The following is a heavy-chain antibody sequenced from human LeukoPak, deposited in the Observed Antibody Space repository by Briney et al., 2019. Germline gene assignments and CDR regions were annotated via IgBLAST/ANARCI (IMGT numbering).Heavy chain of an antibody. Sequence: SETLSLTCTVSGGSISSGGYDWGWIRQPPGKGLEWIGSIYSSGSTYNNPALESRITISLDTSKNTFSLKLRSVTAAETAVYYCPTPYYYDSSGYSHDAFDIWGQGTMVTVSS. CDR2: IYSSGST. V-gene: IGHV4-39*01. CDR1: GGSISSGGYD. CDR3: PTPYYYDSSGYSHDAFDI. D-gene: IGHD3-22*01. J-gene: IGHJ3*02.